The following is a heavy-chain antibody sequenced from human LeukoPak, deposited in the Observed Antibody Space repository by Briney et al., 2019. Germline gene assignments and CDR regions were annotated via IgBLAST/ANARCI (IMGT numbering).Heavy chain of an antibody. CDR2: ISDSGGNT. D-gene: IGHD6-19*01. CDR3: AKQDIRSSAWYD. Sequence: GGSLRLSCAASGFTFDDYAMHWVRQAPGQGLEWVSAISDSGGNTYYADSVKGRFTISRDNSKNTLYLQMNSLRAEDTAVYYCAKQDIRSSAWYDWGQGTLVTVSS. J-gene: IGHJ4*02. V-gene: IGHV3-23*01. CDR1: GFTFDDYA.